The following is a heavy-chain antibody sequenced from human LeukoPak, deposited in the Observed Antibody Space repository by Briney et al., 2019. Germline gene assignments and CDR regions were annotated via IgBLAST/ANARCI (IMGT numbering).Heavy chain of an antibody. CDR2: ISYDGSNK. Sequence: GGSLRLSCAASGFTFSSYAMHWVRQAPGKGLEWVAVISYDGSNKYYADSVKGRFTISRDNSKNTLYLQMNSLRADDTAVYYCARDRYYYDSSGYRAAYFDYWGQGTLVTVSS. CDR3: ARDRYYYDSSGYRAAYFDY. V-gene: IGHV3-30-3*01. D-gene: IGHD3-22*01. CDR1: GFTFSSYA. J-gene: IGHJ4*02.